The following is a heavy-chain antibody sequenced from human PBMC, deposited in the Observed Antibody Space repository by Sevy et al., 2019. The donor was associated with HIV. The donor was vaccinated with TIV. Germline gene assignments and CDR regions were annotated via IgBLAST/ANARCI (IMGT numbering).Heavy chain of an antibody. CDR3: ARQAIFGVVTAYYYYGMDV. D-gene: IGHD3-3*01. CDR1: GGSISSSSYY. V-gene: IGHV4-39*01. CDR2: IYYSGST. Sequence: SETLSLTCTVSGGSISSSSYYWGWIHQPPGKGLEWIGSIYYSGSTYYNPSLKSRVTISVDTSKNQFSLKLSSVTAADTAVYYCARQAIFGVVTAYYYYGMDVWGQGTTVTVSS. J-gene: IGHJ6*02.